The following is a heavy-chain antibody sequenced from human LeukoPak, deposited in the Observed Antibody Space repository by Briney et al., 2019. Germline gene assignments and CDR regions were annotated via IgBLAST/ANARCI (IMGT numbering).Heavy chain of an antibody. CDR3: ARDRNNPWYRRSWHYGMDV. D-gene: IGHD6-13*01. J-gene: IGHJ6*02. V-gene: IGHV3-21*01. Sequence: GEPLTLSCTASGLTFSSYSMNWVRQAPGKGLEWVEYISSSRYIYYADSVKGRFTISRDNPKNSLYLQMNSLKAEDTAVYYCARDRNNPWYRRSWHYGMDVWGQGTTVTVSS. CDR1: GLTFSSYS. CDR2: ISSSRYI.